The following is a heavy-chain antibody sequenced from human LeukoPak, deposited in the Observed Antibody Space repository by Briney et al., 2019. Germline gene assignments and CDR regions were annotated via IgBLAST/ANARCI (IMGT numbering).Heavy chain of an antibody. J-gene: IGHJ4*02. CDR3: ARLQASTGYYSLDY. CDR2: IWYDGSNK. D-gene: IGHD3-22*01. CDR1: GFTFTTHD. V-gene: IGHV3-33*08. Sequence: GGSLRLSCAASGFTFTTHDMSWVRQAPGKGLEWVAVIWYDGSNKNYGDSVKGRFTISRDNPKNTLYLQMNSLRAEDTAVYYCARLQASTGYYSLDYWGQGTLVTVSS.